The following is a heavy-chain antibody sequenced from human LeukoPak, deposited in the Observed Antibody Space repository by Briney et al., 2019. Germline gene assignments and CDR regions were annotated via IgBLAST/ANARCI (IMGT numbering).Heavy chain of an antibody. CDR2: IYYIWST. V-gene: IGHV4-59*01. J-gene: IGHJ4*02. Sequence: SETLSLTRAVSGGSLSSYYWSWIREPPGKGLEGIGDIYYIWSTNYNPSLQSQASISVDTTKNHFPLKLSSVTAADTAVYYCARGYYDSSGYYYVGVDYWGQGTLVTVSS. D-gene: IGHD3-22*01. CDR1: GGSLSSYY. CDR3: ARGYYDSSGYYYVGVDY.